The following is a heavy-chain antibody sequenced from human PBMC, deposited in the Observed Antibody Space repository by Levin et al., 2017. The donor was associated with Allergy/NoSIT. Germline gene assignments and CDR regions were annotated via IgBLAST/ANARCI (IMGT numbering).Heavy chain of an antibody. J-gene: IGHJ6*02. CDR3: AKDLKSGYGDV. Sequence: GGSLRLSCAASGFTFSSYGMYWVRQAPGKGLEWVAAISYDGSNKHYADSVKGRFTISRDSSKNTLYLQMNSLRADDTAVYYCAKDLKSGYGDVWGQGTTVAVSS. V-gene: IGHV3-30*18. CDR1: GFTFSSYG. D-gene: IGHD2-15*01. CDR2: ISYDGSNK.